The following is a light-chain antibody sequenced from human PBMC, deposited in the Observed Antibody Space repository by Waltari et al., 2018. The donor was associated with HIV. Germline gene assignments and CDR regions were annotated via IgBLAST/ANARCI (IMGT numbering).Light chain of an antibody. CDR1: SNDVGAYDY. J-gene: IGLJ2*01. V-gene: IGLV2-8*01. CDR3: TSYVDNYHVF. CDR2: EFT. Sequence: QSALTQPPSASGSPGQSVTISCTGTSNDVGAYDYVSWYQQHPGRAPKLLIYEFTKRPSGVPDRFSGSKSGNTASLTVSGLQAEDDGHYYCTSYVDNYHVFFGGGTKLTVL.